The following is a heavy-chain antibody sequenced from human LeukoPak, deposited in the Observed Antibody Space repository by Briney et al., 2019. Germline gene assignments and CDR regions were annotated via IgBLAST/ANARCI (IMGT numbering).Heavy chain of an antibody. D-gene: IGHD2-2*01. V-gene: IGHV3-21*01. CDR1: GFTFSSYS. J-gene: IGHJ4*02. CDR3: ARGGPGCSSTSCYAIRVFDY. CDR2: ISSSSSYI. Sequence: PGGSLRLSCAASGFTFSSYSMNWVRQAPGKGLEWVSSISSSSSYIYYADSVKGRFTISRDNAKNSLYLQMNSLRAEDTAVYYCARGGPGCSSTSCYAIRVFDYWGQGTLVTVSS.